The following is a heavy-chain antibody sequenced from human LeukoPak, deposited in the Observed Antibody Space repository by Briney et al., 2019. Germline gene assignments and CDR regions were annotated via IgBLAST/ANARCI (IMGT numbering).Heavy chain of an antibody. D-gene: IGHD2-15*01. V-gene: IGHV1-8*02. CDR2: MNPNSGNT. J-gene: IGHJ6*02. Sequence: EASVKVSCKASGYTFTSYGISWVRQATGQGLEWMGWMNPNSGNTGYAQKFQGRVTMTRNTSISTAYMELSSLRSEDTAVYYCAREEAVVAATTVGYYYYGMDVWGQGTTVTVSS. CDR3: AREEAVVAATTVGYYYYGMDV. CDR1: GYTFTSYG.